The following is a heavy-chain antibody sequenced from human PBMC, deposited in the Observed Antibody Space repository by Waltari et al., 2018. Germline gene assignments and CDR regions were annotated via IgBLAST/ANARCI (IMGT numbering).Heavy chain of an antibody. CDR3: ARGLPTLQFWSGYPQGFWFDP. V-gene: IGHV4-34*01. D-gene: IGHD3-3*01. CDR2: IKHSGST. J-gene: IGHJ5*02. CDR1: GWSFSGYY. Sequence: QVQLQQWGEGLLKPSETLSLNWAVHGWSFSGYYWRWSSQTPGKGVEWIGEIKHSGSTHYNPSLTSRVTISVDTSKNQFSLKLSSVTAADTAVYYFARGLPTLQFWSGYPQGFWFDPWGQGTLVTVSS.